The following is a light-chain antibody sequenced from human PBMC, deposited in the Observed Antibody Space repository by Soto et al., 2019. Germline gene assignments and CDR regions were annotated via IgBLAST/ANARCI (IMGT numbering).Light chain of an antibody. Sequence: EIVLTQSPGTLSLSPGERATLSCRASQSVSSNVAWYQQKPGQAPRLLLYGASARATGVPARFSGSGSGTQFTLTISSLQSEDFAVYYCQRFGSSPRAFGQGTKVDIK. CDR3: QRFGSSPRA. J-gene: IGKJ1*01. CDR2: GAS. CDR1: QSVSSN. V-gene: IGKV3-15*01.